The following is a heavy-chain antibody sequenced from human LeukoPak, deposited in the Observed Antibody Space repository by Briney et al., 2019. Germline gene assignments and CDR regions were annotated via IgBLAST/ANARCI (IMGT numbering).Heavy chain of an antibody. V-gene: IGHV1-2*02. J-gene: IGHJ4*02. CDR1: GYTFTDYY. CDR3: ARDFQNKKWYGGPGYYFDF. D-gene: IGHD1-26*01. Sequence: ASMKVSCKTSGYTFTDYYIHWVRQAPGQGLEWVGWINPNTGGTNYAQKFQVRVALTTDTSLTTAYMDLSGLRSDDTAVYFCARDFQNKKWYGGPGYYFDFWGQGTQVTVSS. CDR2: INPNTGGT.